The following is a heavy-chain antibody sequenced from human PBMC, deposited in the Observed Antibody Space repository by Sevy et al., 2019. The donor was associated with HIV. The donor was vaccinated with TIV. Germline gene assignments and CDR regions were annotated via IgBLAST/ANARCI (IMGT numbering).Heavy chain of an antibody. D-gene: IGHD2-21*01. CDR2: ISWNSRNI. Sequence: GGSLRLSCAASGFPFNDHAMHWVRLVPGKGLEWVSGISWNSRNIGYEDSVKGRFTISRDNTGHSVYLEMHSLRPEDTALYYCAKDINRGCDGVNCYSYYYYFYGLDVWGQGTTVTVSS. J-gene: IGHJ6*02. V-gene: IGHV3-9*01. CDR3: AKDINRGCDGVNCYSYYYYFYGLDV. CDR1: GFPFNDHA.